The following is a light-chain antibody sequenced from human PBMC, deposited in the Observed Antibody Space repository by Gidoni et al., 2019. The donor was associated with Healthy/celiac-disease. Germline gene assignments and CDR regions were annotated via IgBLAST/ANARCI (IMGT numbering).Light chain of an antibody. CDR3: QQYDSSYGT. Sequence: ETVLTQSPGTLSLSLGERATLSCRASQSVSSSYLAWYQQKPGQAPRLLIYGASSGPTGIPHVFSGSGSGTAFTLTISRLEPEDFAVYYCQQYDSSYGTFGQXTKVEIK. V-gene: IGKV3-20*01. J-gene: IGKJ1*01. CDR2: GAS. CDR1: QSVSSSY.